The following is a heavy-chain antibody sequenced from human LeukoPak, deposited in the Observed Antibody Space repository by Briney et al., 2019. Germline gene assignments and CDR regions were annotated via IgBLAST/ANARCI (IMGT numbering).Heavy chain of an antibody. V-gene: IGHV3-21*01. D-gene: IGHD6-19*01. CDR3: ARGYSSGYEAPFDY. CDR2: ISSSSSYI. Sequence: PGGSLRLSCAASGFTFSSYSMNWVRQAPGKGLEWVSSISSSSSYIYYADSVKGRFTISRDNAKNSLYLQMNSLRAEDTAAYYCARGYSSGYEAPFDYWGQGTLVTVSS. CDR1: GFTFSSYS. J-gene: IGHJ4*02.